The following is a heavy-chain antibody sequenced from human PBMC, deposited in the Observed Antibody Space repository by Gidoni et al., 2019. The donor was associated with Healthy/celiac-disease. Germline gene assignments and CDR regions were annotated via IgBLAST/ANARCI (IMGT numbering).Heavy chain of an antibody. CDR3: ATGDFSRGSSSQTDY. J-gene: IGHJ4*02. CDR2: IISISSDT. D-gene: IGHD6-13*01. CDR1: GFTYSDYY. V-gene: IGHV3-11*06. Sequence: QVQLVESGGGLVKPGGSLRLSCAASGFTYSDYYMSWIRQAPGKGLEWVSYIISISSDTNYADSVKGRFTIARDNAKNSLYLQMNSLRAEDTAVYYCATGDFSRGSSSQTDYWGQGTLVTVSS.